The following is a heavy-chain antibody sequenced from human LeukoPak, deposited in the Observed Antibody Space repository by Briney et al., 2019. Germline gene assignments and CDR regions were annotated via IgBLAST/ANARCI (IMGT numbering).Heavy chain of an antibody. J-gene: IGHJ4*02. CDR3: AKGFDY. Sequence: GGSLRLSCAASGFTFSNYGMAWVRQAPGKGLEWVSAITGSGDSTYYADSVKGRFTISRDNSKNTLYLQVNGLRAEDTAVYYCAKGFDYWGQGTLVTVSS. CDR2: ITGSGDST. V-gene: IGHV3-23*01. CDR1: GFTFSNYG.